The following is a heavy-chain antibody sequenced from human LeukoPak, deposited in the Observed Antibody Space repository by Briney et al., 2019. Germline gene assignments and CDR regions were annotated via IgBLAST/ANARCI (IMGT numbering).Heavy chain of an antibody. D-gene: IGHD5-12*01. CDR2: INHSGST. CDR3: ARHGSSSGYDYANWFDP. Sequence: PSETLSLTCAVYGGSFSGYYWSWIRQPPGKGLEWIGEINHSGSTNYNPSLKSRVTISVDTSKNQFSLKLSSVTAADTAVYYCARHGSSSGYDYANWFDPWGQGTLVTVSS. J-gene: IGHJ5*02. CDR1: GGSFSGYY. V-gene: IGHV4-34*01.